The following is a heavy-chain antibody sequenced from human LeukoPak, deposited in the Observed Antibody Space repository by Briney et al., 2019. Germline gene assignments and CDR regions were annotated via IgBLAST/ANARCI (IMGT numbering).Heavy chain of an antibody. J-gene: IGHJ4*02. CDR3: ARDHYYGSGIYNYFDN. CDR2: INTGNGNT. D-gene: IGHD3-10*01. Sequence: ASVKVSCKASGYTFTKYSMHWVRQAPGQRPEWMGCINTGNGNTRYSRNFQGRFSITRDTSASTVYMELSSLRSEDTAVYYCARDHYYGSGIYNYFDNWGQGTLVTVSS. CDR1: GYTFTKYS. V-gene: IGHV1-3*04.